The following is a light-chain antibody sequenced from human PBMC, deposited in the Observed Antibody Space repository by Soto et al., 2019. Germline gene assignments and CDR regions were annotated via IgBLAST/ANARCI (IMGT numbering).Light chain of an antibody. V-gene: IGLV1-44*01. CDR1: SSNIGINT. CDR3: AAWDDSLNGWV. Sequence: QSVLTQPPSASGTPGQRVTISCSGSSSNIGINTVNWYQQLPGTAPKLLIYSNDQRPSAVPDRFSGSKSGTSASLAISELQSDVEADYYCAAWDDSLNGWVFGGGTKLTVL. J-gene: IGLJ3*02. CDR2: SND.